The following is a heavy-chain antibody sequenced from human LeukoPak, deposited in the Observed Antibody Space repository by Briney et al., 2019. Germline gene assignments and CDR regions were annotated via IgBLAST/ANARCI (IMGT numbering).Heavy chain of an antibody. CDR2: TWYDGRNN. V-gene: IGHV3-33*01. J-gene: IGHJ6*01. CDR1: GFTFSSFG. Sequence: GGSLRLSCGASGFTFSSFGMHWLRQAPGKGLEWVAVTWYDGRNNYYAASVKGRFTISRDDSKTTVYLLMNSLRAEDTAVYYCAREVAPLYFHYGMDVWGERTTVTVSS. CDR3: AREVAPLYFHYGMDV.